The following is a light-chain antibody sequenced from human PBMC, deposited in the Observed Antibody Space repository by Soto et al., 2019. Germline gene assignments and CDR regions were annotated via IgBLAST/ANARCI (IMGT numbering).Light chain of an antibody. CDR1: QSVSNQ. CDR2: DAS. CDR3: LQRAGSST. J-gene: IGKJ5*01. V-gene: IGKV3-11*01. Sequence: EIVLTQSPVTLSLSPGERATLSCRASQSVSNQLAWYQQKPGRATRLLIYDASRRVTGIPPRFSGSGSGTDFTLTISRIEPEDFGVYYCLQRAGSSTFVQGKRLEIK.